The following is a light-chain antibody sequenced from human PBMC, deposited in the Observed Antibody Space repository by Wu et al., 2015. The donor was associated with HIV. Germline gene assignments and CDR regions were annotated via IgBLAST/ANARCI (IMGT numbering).Light chain of an antibody. J-gene: IGKJ1*01. CDR1: QSVSSN. Sequence: EIVMTQSPATLSVSPGERATLSCRASQSVSSNLAWYQQKPGQAPRLLIYGASTRATGIPARFSGSGSGTEFTLTISSLQSEDFAVYYCQQYNNWPPEWTFGQGTKGG. CDR3: QQYNNWPPEWT. CDR2: GAS. V-gene: IGKV3-15*01.